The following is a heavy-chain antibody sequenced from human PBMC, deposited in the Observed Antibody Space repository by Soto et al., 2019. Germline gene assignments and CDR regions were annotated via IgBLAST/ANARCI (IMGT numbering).Heavy chain of an antibody. CDR2: IIPIFGTA. D-gene: IGHD3-22*01. V-gene: IGHV1-69*13. J-gene: IGHJ4*02. CDR1: GGTFSSYA. CDR3: ARVATYYYDSSGTTSFGY. Sequence: GAPVKVSCKASGGTFSSYAISWVRQAPGPGLEWMGGIIPIFGTANYAQKFQGRVTITADESTSTAYMELSSLRSEDTAVYYCARVATYYYDSSGTTSFGYWVQGTLVTVSS.